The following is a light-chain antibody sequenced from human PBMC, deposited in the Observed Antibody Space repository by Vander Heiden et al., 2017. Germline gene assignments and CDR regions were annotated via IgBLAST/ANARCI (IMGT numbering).Light chain of an antibody. Sequence: DIQMTQSPSTLSASVGARLTITCRASPSIGNSLAWFKQTPGKAAKILIDKASVLETGVPSRFSGSGSGTEFTLTISGLQSDEFATYYCQQYSASWTFGQGTKVEIK. CDR2: KAS. CDR1: PSIGNS. V-gene: IGKV1-5*03. CDR3: QQYSASWT. J-gene: IGKJ1*01.